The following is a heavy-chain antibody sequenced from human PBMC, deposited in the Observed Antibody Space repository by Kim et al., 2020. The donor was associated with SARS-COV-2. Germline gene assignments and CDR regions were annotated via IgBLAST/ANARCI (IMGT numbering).Heavy chain of an antibody. CDR3: ARGLLGVAAYWYFDL. CDR2: ISSSSSTI. Sequence: GGSLRLSCAASGFTFSSYSMNWVRQAPGKGLEWVSYISSSSSTIYYADSVKGRFTISRDNAKNSLYLQMNSLRAEDTAVYYCARGLLGVAAYWYFDLWGRGTLVTVSS. J-gene: IGHJ2*01. V-gene: IGHV3-48*04. D-gene: IGHD2-15*01. CDR1: GFTFSSYS.